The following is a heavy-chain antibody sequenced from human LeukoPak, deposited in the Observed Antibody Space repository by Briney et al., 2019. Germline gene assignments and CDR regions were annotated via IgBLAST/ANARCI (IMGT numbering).Heavy chain of an antibody. CDR3: AGLDTAMITSSDY. J-gene: IGHJ4*02. CDR1: GFTFSNYA. CDR2: ISYDGSNK. V-gene: IGHV3-30-3*01. Sequence: GGSLRLSCAASGFTFSNYALHWVRQAPGKGLEWVAVISYDGSNKYYADSVKGRFTISRDNAKNSLYLQMNSLRVEDTAVYYCAGLDTAMITSSDYWGQGTLVTVSS. D-gene: IGHD5-18*01.